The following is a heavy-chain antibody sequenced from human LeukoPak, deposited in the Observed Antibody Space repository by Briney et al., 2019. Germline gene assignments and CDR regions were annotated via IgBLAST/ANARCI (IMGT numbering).Heavy chain of an antibody. Sequence: PGGSLRLSCAASGFTFSSYAMHWVRQAPGKGLEWVAVISYDGSNKYYADSVKGRFTISRDNSKNTLYLQMNSLRAEDTAVYYCARPSRYCSGGSCYFSDAFDIWAKGQWSPSLQ. CDR1: GFTFSSYA. J-gene: IGHJ3*02. CDR2: ISYDGSNK. V-gene: IGHV3-30-3*01. D-gene: IGHD2-15*01. CDR3: ARPSRYCSGGSCYFSDAFDI.